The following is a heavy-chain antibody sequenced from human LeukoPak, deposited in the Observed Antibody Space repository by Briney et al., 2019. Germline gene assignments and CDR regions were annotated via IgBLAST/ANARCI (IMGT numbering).Heavy chain of an antibody. J-gene: IGHJ6*02. V-gene: IGHV4-59*01. Sequence: KPSETLSLTCTVSGGSISSYYWSWIRQPPGKGLDWIGYIYYSGSTNYNPSLKSRVTISLDTSKNQFSLKLSSVTAADTAVYYCARAGYCSSTSYQWVPLVWGQGTTVTVSS. CDR1: GGSISSYY. CDR2: IYYSGST. CDR3: ARAGYCSSTSYQWVPLV. D-gene: IGHD2-2*03.